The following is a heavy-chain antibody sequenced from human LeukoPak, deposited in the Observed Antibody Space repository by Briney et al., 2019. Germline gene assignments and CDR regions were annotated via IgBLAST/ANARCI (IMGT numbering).Heavy chain of an antibody. CDR2: IYGGSST. J-gene: IGHJ4*02. CDR3: AKDREVLLWFGELLYYFDY. V-gene: IGHV3-66*01. Sequence: GGSLRLSCAASGVTVSSTYMSWVRQAPGKGLEWVSVIYGGSSTYNADSVKGRFTISRDNSKNTLFLQMNSLRAEDTAVYYCAKDREVLLWFGELLYYFDYWGQGTLVTVSS. D-gene: IGHD3-10*01. CDR1: GVTVSSTY.